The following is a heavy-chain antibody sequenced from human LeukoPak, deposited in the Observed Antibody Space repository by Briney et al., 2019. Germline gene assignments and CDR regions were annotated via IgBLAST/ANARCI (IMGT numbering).Heavy chain of an antibody. CDR3: ARGRSNYYGMDV. J-gene: IGHJ6*02. CDR1: DGSINSYY. V-gene: IGHV4-59*01. Sequence: PSETLSLTCSVSDGSINSYYWNWIRRPPGKGLEWIGYIYYNGNTNYSPSLKSRVTMSVDTSKNLFSLKVSSVTAADTAVYYCARGRSNYYGMDVWGQGTTVTVSS. D-gene: IGHD1-26*01. CDR2: IYYNGNT.